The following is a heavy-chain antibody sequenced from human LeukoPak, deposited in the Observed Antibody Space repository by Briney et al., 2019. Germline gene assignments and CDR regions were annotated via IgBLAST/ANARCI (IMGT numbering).Heavy chain of an antibody. D-gene: IGHD3-22*01. J-gene: IGHJ3*02. V-gene: IGHV1-69*13. CDR1: GGTFSSYA. Sequence: GASVKVSCKASGGTFSSYAISWVRQAPGQGLEWMGGIIPIFGTANYAQKFQGRVTITADESTSTAYMELSNLRSEDTAVYYCARDLGYYDSSGYYSYDAFDIWGQGTMVTVSS. CDR3: ARDLGYYDSSGYYSYDAFDI. CDR2: IIPIFGTA.